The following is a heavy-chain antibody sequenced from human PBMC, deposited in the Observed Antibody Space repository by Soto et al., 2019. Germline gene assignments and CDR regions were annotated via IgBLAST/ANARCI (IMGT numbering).Heavy chain of an antibody. CDR2: MNQHGSEK. D-gene: IGHD2-21*01. V-gene: IGHV3-7*05. J-gene: IGHJ4*02. Sequence: VQLVESGGGLVQPGGSLRLSCAASGFTFNTSWMSWVRRATGKGLEWVAHMNQHGSEKYYVDSVKGRFTISGDDAKNSLYLQMNSLGAEVTAMYYCVSCAGSSYGGQGTLVSIA. CDR1: GFTFNTSW. CDR3: VSCAGSSY.